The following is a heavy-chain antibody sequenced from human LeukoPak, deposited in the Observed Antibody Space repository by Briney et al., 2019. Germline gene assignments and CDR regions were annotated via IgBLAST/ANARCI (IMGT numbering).Heavy chain of an antibody. CDR2: IYHSGST. J-gene: IGHJ5*02. D-gene: IGHD3-9*01. V-gene: IGHV4-38-2*02. Sequence: SETLSLTCTVSGYSISSGYYWGWIRQPPGKGLEWIGSIYHSGSTYYNPSLKSRVTISVDTSKNQFSLKLSSVTAADTAVYYCARDLLLTGYYGWFDPWGQGTLVTVSS. CDR3: ARDLLLTGYYGWFDP. CDR1: GYSISSGYY.